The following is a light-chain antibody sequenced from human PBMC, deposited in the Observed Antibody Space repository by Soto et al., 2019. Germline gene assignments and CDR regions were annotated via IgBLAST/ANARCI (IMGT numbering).Light chain of an antibody. CDR1: KLGDKN. CDR2: QDA. J-gene: IGLJ2*01. CDR3: QAWDRNTAV. Sequence: SYELTQTPSVSVSPGQTASITCSGDKLGDKNAHWFQQKPGQSPVLVIYQDAKRPSGIPERFSGSNSGNTATLTISGTQAMDEADYYCQAWDRNTAVFGGGTKVTVL. V-gene: IGLV3-1*01.